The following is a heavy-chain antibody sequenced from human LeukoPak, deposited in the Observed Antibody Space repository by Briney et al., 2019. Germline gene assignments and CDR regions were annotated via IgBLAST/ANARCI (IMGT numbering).Heavy chain of an antibody. Sequence: SVKVSCKASGGTFISYAISWVRQAPGQGLEWMGGIIPIFGTANYAQKFQGRVTITTDESTSTAYMELSSLRSEDTAVYYCASSGYFDWLLEVVGSHYYYYMDVWGKGTTVTVSS. V-gene: IGHV1-69*05. CDR3: ASSGYFDWLLEVVGSHYYYYMDV. D-gene: IGHD3-9*01. J-gene: IGHJ6*03. CDR1: GGTFISYA. CDR2: IIPIFGTA.